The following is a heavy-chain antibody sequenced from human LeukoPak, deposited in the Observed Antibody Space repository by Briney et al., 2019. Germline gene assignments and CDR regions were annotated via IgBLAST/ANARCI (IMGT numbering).Heavy chain of an antibody. D-gene: IGHD2-2*02. CDR2: IYNSGTT. V-gene: IGHV3-66*01. Sequence: GGSLRLSCVVSGFTVSNSYMNWVRQAPGKGLEWLSIIYNSGTTYYADSVRGRFTISRDNSKSTIYLQMKSLRAEDTAVYYCERDSFHTSWGQGTLVTVSS. J-gene: IGHJ5*02. CDR3: ERDSFHTS. CDR1: GFTVSNSY.